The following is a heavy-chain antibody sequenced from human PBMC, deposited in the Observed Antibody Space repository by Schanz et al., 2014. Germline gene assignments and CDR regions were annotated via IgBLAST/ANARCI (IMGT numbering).Heavy chain of an antibody. V-gene: IGHV3-23*01. CDR2: ISGSGGST. CDR3: AKGMGYCSGGTCYDYYYYGLDV. Sequence: VQLLQFGGGVVQPGRSLRLSCAASGFTFSSYAMHWVRQAPGKGLEWVSAISGSGGSTYYADSVKGRFTISRDNSKNTLYLQMNSLSADDTAVFYCAKGMGYCSGGTCYDYYYYGLDVWGQGTTVTVSS. J-gene: IGHJ6*02. CDR1: GFTFSSYA. D-gene: IGHD2-15*01.